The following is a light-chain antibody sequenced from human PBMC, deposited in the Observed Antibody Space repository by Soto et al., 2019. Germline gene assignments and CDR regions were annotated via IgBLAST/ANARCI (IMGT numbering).Light chain of an antibody. CDR1: QSVSSATY. CDR2: VAS. Sequence: EIVLTQSPGTLSLSPGARATLSCRASQSVSSATYLAWYQQKPGQAPRLLIYVASSRAAGIPDRFSGSGSGTDFTLTISTLEPEDFAVYYCQQYGDSPLTFGGGTKVE. V-gene: IGKV3-20*01. J-gene: IGKJ4*01. CDR3: QQYGDSPLT.